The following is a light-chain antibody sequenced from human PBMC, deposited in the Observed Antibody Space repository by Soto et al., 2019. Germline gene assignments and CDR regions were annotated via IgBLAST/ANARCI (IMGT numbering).Light chain of an antibody. CDR3: QQYNNWPPGT. CDR2: GAS. Sequence: EIVMTQSPATLSVSPGERATLSCRASQSVSSNLAWYQQKPGQAPRLLIYGASTRATGIPARFSGSGSGTGFTLTLSSLQSEDFAVYYCQQYNNWPPGTFGPGTKVEIK. CDR1: QSVSSN. V-gene: IGKV3-15*01. J-gene: IGKJ1*01.